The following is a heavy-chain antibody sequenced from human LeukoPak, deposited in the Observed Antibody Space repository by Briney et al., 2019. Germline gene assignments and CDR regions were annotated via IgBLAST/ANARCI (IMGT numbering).Heavy chain of an antibody. D-gene: IGHD6-13*01. CDR3: ARFSSWYRDWFDP. J-gene: IGHJ5*02. V-gene: IGHV4-30-4*01. CDR2: IYYSGNT. Sequence: SETLSLTCTVSGGSISSGDYYWSWIRQPPGKGLEWIGYIYYSGNTNYNPSLRSRVTISIDTSENQFSLKLSSVTAADTAVYYCARFSSWYRDWFDPWGQGTLVTVSS. CDR1: GGSISSGDYY.